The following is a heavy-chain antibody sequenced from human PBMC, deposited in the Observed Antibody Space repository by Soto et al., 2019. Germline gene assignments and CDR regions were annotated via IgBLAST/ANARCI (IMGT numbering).Heavy chain of an antibody. V-gene: IGHV3-11*01. CDR2: MTRSGSSS. D-gene: IGHD5-18*01. Sequence: QVQLVESGGDLVKPGGSLRLSCAASGFTFSDHYMSWIRQAPGKGLEWISYMTRSGSSSSYADSVKGRFTISRDNAKNSVYLQTNSLRGDDRAIYYCARELSGYFSDFDLWGQETRVTVSS. CDR1: GFTFSDHY. CDR3: ARELSGYFSDFDL. J-gene: IGHJ3*01.